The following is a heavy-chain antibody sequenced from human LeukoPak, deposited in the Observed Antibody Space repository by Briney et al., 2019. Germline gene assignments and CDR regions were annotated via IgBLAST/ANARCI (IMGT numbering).Heavy chain of an antibody. V-gene: IGHV3-30*18. CDR1: GFTFSSYG. D-gene: IGHD3-22*01. CDR2: ISYDGSYK. J-gene: IGHJ4*02. Sequence: GGSLRLSCAASGFTFSSYGMHWVRQAPGKGLEWVAVISYDGSYKYYADSVKGRFTISRDNSKNTLYLQMSSLRAEDTAVYYCAKDLPYDSSGYSYWGQGTLVTVSS. CDR3: AKDLPYDSSGYSY.